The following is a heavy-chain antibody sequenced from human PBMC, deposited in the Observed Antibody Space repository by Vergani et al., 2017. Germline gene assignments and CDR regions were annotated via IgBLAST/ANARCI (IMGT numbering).Heavy chain of an antibody. CDR2: INPSGGHT. Sequence: QVQVVQSGAEVKKSGASVKVSCKTSGYTFSNYYMHWVRQAPGQGLEWMGIINPSGGHTNYAQKFQGRVTMTRDTSTSTVYMELSSLRSEDTAIYYCARGDYGILTGYRYCGEGTVVTVSA. V-gene: IGHV1-46*03. J-gene: IGHJ4*02. CDR3: ARGDYGILTGYRY. CDR1: GYTFSNYY. D-gene: IGHD3-9*01.